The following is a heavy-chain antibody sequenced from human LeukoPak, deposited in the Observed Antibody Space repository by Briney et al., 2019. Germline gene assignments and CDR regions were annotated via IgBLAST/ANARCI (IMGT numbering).Heavy chain of an antibody. CDR2: INPNSGGT. J-gene: IGHJ6*03. V-gene: IGHV1-2*02. CDR3: ARAYYYDSSGYYLGYYYYYYMDV. CDR1: GYTFTGYY. Sequence: ASVKVSCKASGYTFTGYYMHWVRQAPGQGLEWMGWINPNSGGTNYAQQFQGRLTMTRDTSISTAYMELSSLRSEDTAVYYCARAYYYDSSGYYLGYYYYYYMDVWGKGTTVTVSS. D-gene: IGHD3-22*01.